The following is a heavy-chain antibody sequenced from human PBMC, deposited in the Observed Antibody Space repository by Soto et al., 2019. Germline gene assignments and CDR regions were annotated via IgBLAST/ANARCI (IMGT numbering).Heavy chain of an antibody. CDR3: ARGTTGTTLRHYYYYGMDV. V-gene: IGHV4-38-2*01. J-gene: IGHJ6*02. Sequence: SETLSLTCAVSGYSISSGYYWGWIRQPPGKGLEWIGSIYHSGSTYYNPPLKSRVTISVDTSKNQFSLKLSSVTAADTAVYYCARGTTGTTLRHYYYYGMDVWGQGTTVTVSS. CDR2: IYHSGST. CDR1: GYSISSGYY. D-gene: IGHD1-1*01.